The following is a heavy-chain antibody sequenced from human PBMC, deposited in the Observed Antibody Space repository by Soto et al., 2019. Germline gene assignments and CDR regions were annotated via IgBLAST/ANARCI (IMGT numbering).Heavy chain of an antibody. CDR2: INPSGGST. V-gene: IGHV1-46*01. D-gene: IGHD5-12*01. CDR3: ARGDIVAIFGMDV. Sequence: ASVKVSCKASGYTFTSYYMHWVRQAPGQGLEWMGIINPSGGSTTYAQKFQGRVTMTRDTSTSTVYMELSSLRSEETSVYYCARGDIVAIFGMDVWGQGTTVTVSS. CDR1: GYTFTSYY. J-gene: IGHJ6*02.